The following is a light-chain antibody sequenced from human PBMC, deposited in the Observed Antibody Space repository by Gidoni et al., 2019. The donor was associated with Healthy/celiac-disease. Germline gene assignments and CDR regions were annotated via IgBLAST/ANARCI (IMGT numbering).Light chain of an antibody. CDR1: PGIRSY. CDR2: SAS. CDR3: KQDYSFPRT. J-gene: IGKJ1*01. V-gene: IGKV1D-8*01. Sequence: VIWMPQSPSLLSASTGDRVTISCRMSPGIRSYLAWYQQKPGKAPELLIYSASTLQSGVPSRVSGRGSGTDFTLTISCLQSEEFATYYGKQDYSFPRTFGQGTKVEIK.